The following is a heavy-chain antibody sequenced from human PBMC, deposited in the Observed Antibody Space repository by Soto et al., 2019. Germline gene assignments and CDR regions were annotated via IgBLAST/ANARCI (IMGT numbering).Heavy chain of an antibody. Sequence: PGGSLRLSCTPSGFIFSDYSMNWVRQAPGKGLEWISYITTTSSTMYYADSVKGRFTIPRDNAKNSLYLQMNSLRDEDTAVYYCARDSSGRQYYGMDVWGQGTTVTVSS. V-gene: IGHV3-48*02. CDR1: GFIFSDYS. J-gene: IGHJ6*02. CDR2: ITTTSSTM. D-gene: IGHD3-22*01. CDR3: ARDSSGRQYYGMDV.